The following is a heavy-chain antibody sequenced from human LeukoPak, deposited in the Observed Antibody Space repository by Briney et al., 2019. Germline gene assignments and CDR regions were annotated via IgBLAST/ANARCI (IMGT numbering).Heavy chain of an antibody. Sequence: SETLSLTCTVPGGSISSYYWSWIRQPPGKGLEWIGYMYTSGSTNYNPSLKSRVTISVDTSKNQFSLKLSSVTAADTAVYYCARHWELLEGDYYYYYIDVWGKGTTVTVSS. CDR3: ARHWELLEGDYYYYYIDV. V-gene: IGHV4-4*09. CDR2: MYTSGST. J-gene: IGHJ6*03. CDR1: GGSISSYY. D-gene: IGHD1-26*01.